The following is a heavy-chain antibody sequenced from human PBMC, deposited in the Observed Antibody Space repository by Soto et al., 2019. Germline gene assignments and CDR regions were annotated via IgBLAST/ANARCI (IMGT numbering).Heavy chain of an antibody. CDR3: VRGATLDS. CDR2: IKGDGSAK. J-gene: IGHJ4*02. Sequence: EVQLVESGGGLVQPGGSLRLSCAASGFTFSGYWMSWARQAPGKGLEWVANIKGDGSAKYYVDSVKGRFTISRDDAEKSLFLQLNSLRAEDTAVYYCVRGATLDSWGPGTLVTVSS. CDR1: GFTFSGYW. V-gene: IGHV3-7*01.